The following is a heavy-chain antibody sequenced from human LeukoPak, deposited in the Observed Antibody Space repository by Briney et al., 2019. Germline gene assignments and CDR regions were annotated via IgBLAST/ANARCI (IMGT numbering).Heavy chain of an antibody. CDR2: ITYDGITT. V-gene: IGHV3-30*18. CDR1: GFTLSSCG. Sequence: GGTLRLSCAASGFTLSSCGMHWVRQAPGKGLEWVAVITYDGITTYFDDSVKGRFTISRDTSKSMLYLQMNSLRPEDTAVYYCVKEQSSGNYRTADFWGQGTLVTVSS. J-gene: IGHJ4*02. D-gene: IGHD3-10*01. CDR3: VKEQSSGNYRTADF.